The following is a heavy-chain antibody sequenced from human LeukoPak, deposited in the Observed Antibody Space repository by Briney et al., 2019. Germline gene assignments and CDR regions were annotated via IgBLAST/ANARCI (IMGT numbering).Heavy chain of an antibody. CDR3: ARVKPRGNFDY. CDR2: IDPSESYT. Sequence: GESLKISCKGSGYSFTTYWITWVRQMHGKGLEWMGTIDPSESYTNYSPSFQGHVTISADKSITTAYLQWSSLEASDSAIYFCARVKPRGNFDYWGQGTLVTVSS. J-gene: IGHJ4*02. CDR1: GYSFTTYW. V-gene: IGHV5-10-1*01. D-gene: IGHD3-10*01.